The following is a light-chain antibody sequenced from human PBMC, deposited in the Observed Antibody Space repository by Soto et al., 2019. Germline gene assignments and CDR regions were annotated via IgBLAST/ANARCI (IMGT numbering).Light chain of an antibody. CDR3: QQYGSSLP. CDR2: GAS. CDR1: QSLSGTY. Sequence: EFVLTQSPGTLSLSPGERATLSCRASQSLSGTYLAWYQQKPGQAPRLLIYGASSRATGIPDRFSGSGSGPDFTLTLSRLEPEDFAVYYCQQYGSSLPFGQGTKVEVK. V-gene: IGKV3-20*01. J-gene: IGKJ1*01.